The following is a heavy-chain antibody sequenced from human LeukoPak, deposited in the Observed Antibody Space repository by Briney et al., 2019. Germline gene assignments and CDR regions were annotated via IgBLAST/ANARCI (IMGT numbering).Heavy chain of an antibody. V-gene: IGHV1-18*04. CDR1: GYTFTGYY. CDR2: ISAYNGNT. Sequence: GASVKVSCKASGYTFTGYYMHWVRQAPGQGLEWMGWISAYNGNTNYAQKLQGRVTMTTDTSTSTAYMELRSLRSDDTAVYYCAALGYSYGLDYWGQGTLVTVSS. CDR3: AALGYSYGLDY. J-gene: IGHJ4*02. D-gene: IGHD5-18*01.